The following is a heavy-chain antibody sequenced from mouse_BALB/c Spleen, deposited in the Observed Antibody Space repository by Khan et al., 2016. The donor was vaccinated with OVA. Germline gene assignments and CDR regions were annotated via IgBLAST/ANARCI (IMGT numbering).Heavy chain of an antibody. CDR3: ARVAYYYDGGGFAY. Sequence: EVELVESGGDVVKPGGSLKLSCAASGFTFSTYGMSWVRQTPDKRLEWVATVSTGGHYTYYPDAVKGRFTISRDNAKNTLYLQMNSLKSEDTAMFYCARVAYYYDGGGFAYWGQGTLVTVSA. V-gene: IGHV5-6*01. CDR2: VSTGGHYT. D-gene: IGHD1-1*01. J-gene: IGHJ3*01. CDR1: GFTFSTYG.